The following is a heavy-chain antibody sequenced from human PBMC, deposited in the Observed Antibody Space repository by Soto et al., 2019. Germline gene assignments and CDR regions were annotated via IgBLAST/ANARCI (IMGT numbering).Heavy chain of an antibody. Sequence: EVQLVESGGGLVKLGGSLRLSCAASGFTFRDYGMNWVRQAPGKGLEWVSSISSSSGYIYYADSVKGRFTVSRDNVEKSLYLQMHSLTTEDTAVSYCARASDSSSCPSFWGQGTLVTVSS. V-gene: IGHV3-21*01. CDR3: ARASDSSSCPSF. CDR2: ISSSSGYI. D-gene: IGHD6-13*01. CDR1: GFTFRDYG. J-gene: IGHJ4*02.